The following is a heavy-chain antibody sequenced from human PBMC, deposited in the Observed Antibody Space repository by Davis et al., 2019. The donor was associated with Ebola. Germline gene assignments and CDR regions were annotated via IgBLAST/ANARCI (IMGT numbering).Heavy chain of an antibody. V-gene: IGHV4-59*08. J-gene: IGHJ4*02. CDR2: IYYSGST. CDR3: ARYSGSYDKLDY. Sequence: SETLSLTCAVYGGSFSGYYWSWIRQPPGKGLEWIGYIYYSGSTNYNPSLKSRVTISVDTSKNQFSLKLSSVTAADTAVYYCARYSGSYDKLDYWGQGTLVTVSS. D-gene: IGHD1-26*01. CDR1: GGSFSGYY.